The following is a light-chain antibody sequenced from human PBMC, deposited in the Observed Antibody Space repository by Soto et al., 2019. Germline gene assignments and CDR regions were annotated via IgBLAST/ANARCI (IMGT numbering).Light chain of an antibody. CDR1: QSVSSN. CDR2: GAS. CDR3: QQYNNWPPWT. J-gene: IGKJ1*01. Sequence: EILMTQSPATLSVSPGERATLSFMCSQSVSSNLAWYQQKPGQAPRLLIYGASTRATGIPARFSVSGSGTEFTLTISSLQSEDFAVYYCQQYNNWPPWTFGQGTKVDIK. V-gene: IGKV3-15*01.